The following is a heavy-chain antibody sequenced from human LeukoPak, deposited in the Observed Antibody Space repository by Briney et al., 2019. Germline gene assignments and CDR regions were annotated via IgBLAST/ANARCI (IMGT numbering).Heavy chain of an antibody. Sequence: KPGGSLRLSCAGSGFTFGSYSMNWVRQAPGKWLEWVSSISSGGGNIHYADSLKGRFTISRDNAKNSLYLQMNSLRAEDTAVYYCARDDRGGLTDFWGRGTLVTVSS. V-gene: IGHV3-21*01. CDR3: ARDDRGGLTDF. CDR2: ISSGGGNI. D-gene: IGHD5-24*01. J-gene: IGHJ4*02. CDR1: GFTFGSYS.